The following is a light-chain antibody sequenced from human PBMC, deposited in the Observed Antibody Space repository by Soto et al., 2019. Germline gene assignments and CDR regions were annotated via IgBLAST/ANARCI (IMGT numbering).Light chain of an antibody. CDR2: GAS. J-gene: IGKJ1*01. CDR3: QQYGDSSWT. V-gene: IGKV3-20*01. Sequence: ETVLTQSPGTLSLSPGDRATLSCRASQGVSTNYFAWYQQKPGQPPRLLIYGASNRATGIPDRFSGSESGTEFTITINRLESEDFAVYYCQQYGDSSWTFGKGTKVEIK. CDR1: QGVSTNY.